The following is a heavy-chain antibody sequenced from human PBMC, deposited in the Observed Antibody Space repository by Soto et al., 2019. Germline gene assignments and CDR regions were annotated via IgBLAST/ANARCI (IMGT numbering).Heavy chain of an antibody. CDR3: SKGWGDY. Sequence: EVRLLESGGGLVEPGGSLRLSCVASGFTLSSYVTSWVRQAPGKGLEWVSGISAGSGSTHYADSVKGRFTISRDDSKNTLYLQMNLLSVEGTALYYCSKGWGDYWGQGTVVTVSS. J-gene: IGHJ4*02. CDR2: ISAGSGST. CDR1: GFTLSSYV. V-gene: IGHV3-23*01. D-gene: IGHD1-26*01.